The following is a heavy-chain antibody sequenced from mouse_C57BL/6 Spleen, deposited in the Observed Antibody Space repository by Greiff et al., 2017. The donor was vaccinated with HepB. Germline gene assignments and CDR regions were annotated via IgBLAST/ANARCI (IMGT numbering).Heavy chain of an antibody. D-gene: IGHD1-1*01. CDR2: IYPGNSET. CDR3: TRYYYTY. V-gene: IGHV1-5*01. CDR1: GYTFTSYW. J-gene: IGHJ3*01. Sequence: GQLQQSGTVLARPGASVKMSCKTSGYTFTSYWMQWVKQRPGQGLEWIGAIYPGNSETSYNQKFKGKAKLTAGTSASTAYMELSSLTNEDSAVYYCTRYYYTYWGQGTLVTVSA.